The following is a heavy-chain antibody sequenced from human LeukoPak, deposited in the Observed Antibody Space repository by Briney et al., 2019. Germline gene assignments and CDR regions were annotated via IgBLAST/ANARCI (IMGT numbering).Heavy chain of an antibody. V-gene: IGHV1-18*01. J-gene: IGHJ1*01. D-gene: IGHD3-3*01. CDR1: GGTFSSYA. CDR2: ISAYNGNT. Sequence: ASVKVSCKASGGTFSSYAISWVRQAPGQGLEWMGWISAYNGNTNYAQKLQGRVTMTTVTSTSTAYMELRSLRSDDTAVYYCALGFLEWLSPKFEYFQHWGQGTLVTVSS. CDR3: ALGFLEWLSPKFEYFQH.